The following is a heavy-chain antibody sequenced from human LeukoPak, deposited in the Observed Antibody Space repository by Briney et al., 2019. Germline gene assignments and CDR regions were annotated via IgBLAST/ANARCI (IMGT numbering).Heavy chain of an antibody. CDR3: ARVNYYDSRSFDY. CDR2: IYYSGTT. CDR1: GGSISSYY. D-gene: IGHD3-22*01. Sequence: SETLSLTCTVSGGSISSYYWSWIRQPPGKGLEWIGYIYYSGTTNYNPSLKSRVTISVDTSKNQFSLKLSSVTAADTAVYYCARVNYYDSRSFDYWGQGTLVTVSS. V-gene: IGHV4-59*12. J-gene: IGHJ4*02.